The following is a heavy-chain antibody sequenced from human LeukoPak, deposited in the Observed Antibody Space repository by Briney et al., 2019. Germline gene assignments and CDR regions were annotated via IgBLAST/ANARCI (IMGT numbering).Heavy chain of an antibody. D-gene: IGHD6-25*01. CDR3: ARLGSQGGVAALDY. CDR2: INSDGSST. V-gene: IGHV3-74*01. Sequence: ETLSLTCAVSGGSISSSNWWSWVRQPPGKGLEWVSRINSDGSSTSYADSVKGRFTISRDNAKNTLYLQMNSLRAEDTAVYYCARLGSQGGVAALDYWGQGTLVTVSS. CDR1: GGSISSSNW. J-gene: IGHJ4*02.